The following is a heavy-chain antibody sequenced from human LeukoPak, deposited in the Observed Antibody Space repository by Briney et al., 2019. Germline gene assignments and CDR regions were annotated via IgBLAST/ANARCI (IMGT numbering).Heavy chain of an antibody. V-gene: IGHV3-21*01. Sequence: PGGSLRLSCAASGFTFSSYSMNWVRQAPGKGLEWVSSISSSYIYYADSVKGRFTISRDNAKNSLYLQMNSLRAEDTAVYYCARDSGGDYWGQGTLVTVSS. J-gene: IGHJ4*02. D-gene: IGHD3-16*01. CDR1: GFTFSSYS. CDR3: ARDSGGDY. CDR2: ISSSYI.